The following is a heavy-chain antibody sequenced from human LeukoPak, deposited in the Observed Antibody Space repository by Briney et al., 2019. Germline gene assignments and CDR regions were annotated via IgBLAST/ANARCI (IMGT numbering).Heavy chain of an antibody. CDR3: ARGSGITGTGRRPTLWYFDL. D-gene: IGHD1-20*01. CDR1: GGSISSGGYC. V-gene: IGHV4-31*03. CDR2: VYYSGST. J-gene: IGHJ2*01. Sequence: SETLSLTCTVSGGSISSGGYCWSWIRQHPGKGLEWIGYVYYSGSTYYNPALKSRVTISVDTSKNQFSLKLSPVTAADTAVYYCARGSGITGTGRRPTLWYFDLWGRGTLVTVSS.